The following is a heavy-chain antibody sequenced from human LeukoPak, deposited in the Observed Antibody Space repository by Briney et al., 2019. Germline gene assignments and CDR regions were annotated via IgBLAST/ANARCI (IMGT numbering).Heavy chain of an antibody. V-gene: IGHV4-38-2*02. D-gene: IGHD6-19*01. CDR2: IYYSGST. Sequence: SETLSLTCTVSGYSISSGYYWGWIRQPPGKGREWIGSIYYSGSTYYNPSLKSRVTISVDTSKNQFSLKLSSVTAADTAVYYCARDLYSSGWYGYWGQGTLVTVSS. CDR3: ARDLYSSGWYGY. J-gene: IGHJ4*02. CDR1: GYSISSGYY.